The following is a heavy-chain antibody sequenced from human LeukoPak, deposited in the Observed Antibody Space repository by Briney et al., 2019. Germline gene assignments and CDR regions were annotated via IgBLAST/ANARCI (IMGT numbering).Heavy chain of an antibody. D-gene: IGHD2-2*02. CDR1: GFTFSSYW. CDR2: INGDGTGT. J-gene: IGHJ4*02. CDR3: VRPDCSSSSCFTPEY. Sequence: GGSLRLSCAASGFTFSSYWMHWVRQAPGKGLVWVSRINGDGTGTSYADSVKGRFTSSRDNAKNSLYLQMNSLRVEDTAIYYCVRPDCSSSSCFTPEYWGQGALVTVSS. V-gene: IGHV3-74*01.